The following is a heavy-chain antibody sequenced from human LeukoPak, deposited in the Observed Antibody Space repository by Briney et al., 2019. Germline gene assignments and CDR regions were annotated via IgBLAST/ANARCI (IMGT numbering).Heavy chain of an antibody. V-gene: IGHV4-34*01. CDR2: INHSGST. CDR3: ARRGWGYCSSTSCYHPRGWFDP. CDR1: GGSFSGYY. Sequence: SETLSLTCAVYGGSFSGYYWSWIRQPPGKGLEWIGEINHSGSTDYNPSLKSRVTISVDTSKNQFSLKLSSVTAADTAVYYCARRGWGYCSSTSCYHPRGWFDPWGQGTLVTVSS. D-gene: IGHD2-2*01. J-gene: IGHJ5*02.